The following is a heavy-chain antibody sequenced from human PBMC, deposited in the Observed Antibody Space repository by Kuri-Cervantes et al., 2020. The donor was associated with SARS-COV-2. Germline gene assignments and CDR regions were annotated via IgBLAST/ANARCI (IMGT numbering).Heavy chain of an antibody. CDR1: GGSFSGYY. D-gene: IGHD3-3*01. CDR3: ARGATIFGVVIRPLDV. Sequence: ESLKISCAVYGGSFSGYYWSWIRQPPGKGLEWIGEINHSGSTNYNPSLKSRVTISVDTSKNQFSLKLSSVTAADTAVYYCARGATIFGVVIRPLDVWGKGTTVTVSS. J-gene: IGHJ6*04. V-gene: IGHV4-34*01. CDR2: INHSGST.